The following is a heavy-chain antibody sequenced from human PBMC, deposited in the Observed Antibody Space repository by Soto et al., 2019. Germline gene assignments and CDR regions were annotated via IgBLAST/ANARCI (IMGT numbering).Heavy chain of an antibody. Sequence: EVQLVESGGGLVQPGGSQRLSCEASGFTFSSHWLHWVRQVPGKGLVWVSRLNGDGTTTNYADSVKGRFTISRDNAKNTVYLQMSSLRGEETAVYYCARGIRIYYAMDVWGQGTTVTVSS. CDR3: ARGIRIYYAMDV. D-gene: IGHD2-15*01. CDR2: LNGDGTTT. CDR1: GFTFSSHW. J-gene: IGHJ6*02. V-gene: IGHV3-74*01.